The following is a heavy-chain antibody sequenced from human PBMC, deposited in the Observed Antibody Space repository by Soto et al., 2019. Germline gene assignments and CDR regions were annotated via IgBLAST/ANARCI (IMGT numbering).Heavy chain of an antibody. V-gene: IGHV4-59*08. CDR3: ARHSLRGYGDKGAKTAFDI. CDR1: GGSISSYY. J-gene: IGHJ3*02. Sequence: QVQLQESGPGLVKPSETLSLTCTVSGGSISSYYWSWIRQPPGKGLEWIGYIYYSGSTNYNPSLKSRVTISVDTSKNQFSLKLSSVTAADTAVYYCARHSLRGYGDKGAKTAFDIWGQGTMVTVSS. CDR2: IYYSGST. D-gene: IGHD4-17*01.